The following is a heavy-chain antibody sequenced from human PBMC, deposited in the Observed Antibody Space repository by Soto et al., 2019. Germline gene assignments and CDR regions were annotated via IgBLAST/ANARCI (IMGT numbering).Heavy chain of an antibody. D-gene: IGHD5-18*01. CDR3: ARDVIDTIRSYGMDV. Sequence: QVQLQESGPGLVKPSETLSLTCTVSGGSISSYYWSWIRQPPGKGLEWIGYIYYSGNTNYNPSLKSMVTLEVDASNNPFSLKLSSVTAADTAVYYCARDVIDTIRSYGMDVWGQGTSVTVSS. J-gene: IGHJ6*02. CDR2: IYYSGNT. V-gene: IGHV4-59*01. CDR1: GGSISSYY.